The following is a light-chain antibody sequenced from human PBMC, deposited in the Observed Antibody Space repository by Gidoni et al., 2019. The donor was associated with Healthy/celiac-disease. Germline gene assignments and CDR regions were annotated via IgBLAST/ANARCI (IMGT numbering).Light chain of an antibody. CDR3: QVWDSSSDHPV. V-gene: IGLV3-21*04. CDR2: YDS. J-gene: IGLJ2*01. CDR1: NIGSKR. Sequence: SYVLTQPPSVSGAPGKTARITCRGNNIGSKRVQRYQQKPGQAPVLVIYYDSDRHSGIPERFSGSNSGNTATLTISRVEAGDEAYYYCQVWDSSSDHPVFGGGTKLTVL.